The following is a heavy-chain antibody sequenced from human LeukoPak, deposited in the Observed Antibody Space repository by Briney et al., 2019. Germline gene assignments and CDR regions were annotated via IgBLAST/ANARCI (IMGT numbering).Heavy chain of an antibody. Sequence: SETLSLTCTVSGGSISSYYWSWIRQPPGKGLEWIGYIYYSGSTYYNPSHKSRVTISVDTSKNQFSLKLSSVTAADTAVYYCARQLGYCSDGSCYEFDIWGQGTMVTVSS. J-gene: IGHJ3*02. CDR2: IYYSGST. CDR3: ARQLGYCSDGSCYEFDI. CDR1: GGSISSYY. V-gene: IGHV4-59*08. D-gene: IGHD2-15*01.